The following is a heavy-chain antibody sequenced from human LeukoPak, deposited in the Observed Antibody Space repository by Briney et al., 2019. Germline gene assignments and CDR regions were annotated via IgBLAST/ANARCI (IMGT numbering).Heavy chain of an antibody. CDR3: ARHGTYTSPYYGMDV. CDR1: GGSISSYY. V-gene: IGHV4-59*08. Sequence: PSETLSLTCTVFGGSISSYYWSWIRQPPGKGLEWIGYIYYGGSTNYNPSLKSRVTISVDTSKNQFSLKLTSVTAADTAVYYCARHGTYTSPYYGMDVWGQGTTVIVSS. J-gene: IGHJ6*02. D-gene: IGHD2-2*02. CDR2: IYYGGST.